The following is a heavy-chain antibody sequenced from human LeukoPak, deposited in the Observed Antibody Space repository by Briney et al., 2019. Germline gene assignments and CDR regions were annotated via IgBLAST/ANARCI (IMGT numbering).Heavy chain of an antibody. D-gene: IGHD2-15*01. V-gene: IGHV3-30-3*01. CDR3: ARGRGILCSGGSCYSGYFDY. Sequence: GGSLRLSCAASGFTFSSYAMHWVRQAPGKGLEWVAVISYDGSNKYYADSVKGRFTISRDNSKNTLYLQMNSLRAEDTAVYYCARGRGILCSGGSCYSGYFDYWGQGTLVTVSS. CDR1: GFTFSSYA. J-gene: IGHJ4*02. CDR2: ISYDGSNK.